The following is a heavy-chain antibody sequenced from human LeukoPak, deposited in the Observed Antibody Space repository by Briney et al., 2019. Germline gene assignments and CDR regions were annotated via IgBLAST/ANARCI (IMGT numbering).Heavy chain of an antibody. CDR2: TYYRSKWFR. CDR1: GDSVSSNSAT. D-gene: IGHD1-26*01. Sequence: SQTLSLTCALSGDSVSSNSATWNWIRQSPSRGLEWLGRTYYRSKWFRDYAVSVKSRITINPDTSKNQFSLQLNSLTPEDTAVYYCARLASGTSDGGDYWGQGTLATVSS. CDR3: ARLASGTSDGGDY. J-gene: IGHJ4*02. V-gene: IGHV6-1*01.